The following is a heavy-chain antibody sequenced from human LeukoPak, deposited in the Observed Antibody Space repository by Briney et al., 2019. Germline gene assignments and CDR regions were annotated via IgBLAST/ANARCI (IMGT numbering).Heavy chain of an antibody. CDR3: ANTVQFRLHYFDY. Sequence: QPGGSLRLSCAASGFTFSSYAMSWVRQAPGKGLEWVSAISGSGGSTYYADSVKGRFTISRDNSKNTLYLQMNSLRAEDTAVYYCANTVQFRLHYFDYWGQGTLVTVSS. CDR1: GFTFSSYA. V-gene: IGHV3-23*01. D-gene: IGHD3-16*01. CDR2: ISGSGGST. J-gene: IGHJ4*02.